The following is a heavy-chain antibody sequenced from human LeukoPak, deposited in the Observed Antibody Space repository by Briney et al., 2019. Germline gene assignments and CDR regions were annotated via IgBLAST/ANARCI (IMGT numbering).Heavy chain of an antibody. CDR3: ARGPTYQPIDY. D-gene: IGHD2-2*01. J-gene: IGHJ4*02. CDR1: GGSISSSSYY. Sequence: SETLSLTCTVSGGSISSSSYYWGWIRQPPGKGLEWIGSIYYSGSTYSNPSLKSRVTISVDTSKNQFSLNLNSVAAADTAVYYCARGPTYQPIDYWGQGTLVTVSS. CDR2: IYYSGST. V-gene: IGHV4-39*07.